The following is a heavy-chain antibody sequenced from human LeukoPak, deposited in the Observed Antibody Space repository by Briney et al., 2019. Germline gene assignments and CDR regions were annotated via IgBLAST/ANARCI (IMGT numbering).Heavy chain of an antibody. CDR2: IKQDGGEK. CDR1: GVTFRSYC. CDR3: ARDSKLGAYYYYYYGMDV. J-gene: IGHJ6*02. D-gene: IGHD3-16*01. Sequence: QPGGSLRLSCAGSGVTFRSYCMSWARQAPGKGLEWVTYIKQDGGEKYCVESVKGRFTISRDNAKNSLYLQMNSLKAEDTAVYYCARDSKLGAYYYYYYGMDVWGQGTTVTVSS. V-gene: IGHV3-7*01.